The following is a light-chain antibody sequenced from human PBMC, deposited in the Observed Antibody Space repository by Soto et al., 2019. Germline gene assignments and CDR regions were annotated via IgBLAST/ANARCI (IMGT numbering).Light chain of an antibody. J-gene: IGKJ5*01. Sequence: EIMMTQSPATLSVSPGERATLSCRASQSVRNNLAWYQHKPGQVPRLLIYYASTRATGIPARFSGSGSGTEFTLTISTLQSVDVAVYYCQQNINWPPITFGQGTRLETK. V-gene: IGKV3-15*01. CDR2: YAS. CDR1: QSVRNN. CDR3: QQNINWPPIT.